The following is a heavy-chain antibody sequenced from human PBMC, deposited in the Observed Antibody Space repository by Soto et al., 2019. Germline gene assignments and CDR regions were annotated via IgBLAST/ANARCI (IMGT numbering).Heavy chain of an antibody. CDR1: GFTVSSNY. J-gene: IGHJ4*02. V-gene: IGHV3-66*01. Sequence: GGSLRLSCAASGFTVSSNYMSWVRQAPGKGLEWISIIYSAGNTYYADSVKGRFTISRDRGKNFLYLQMNGLKGDDSGIYYCTRASSYAFDYWGQGALVTVSS. CDR2: IYSAGNT. D-gene: IGHD2-2*01. CDR3: TRASSYAFDY.